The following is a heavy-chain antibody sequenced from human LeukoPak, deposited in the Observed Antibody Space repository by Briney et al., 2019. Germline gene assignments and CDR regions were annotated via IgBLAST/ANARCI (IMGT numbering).Heavy chain of an antibody. CDR3: IQGGWLDY. CDR2: ISASGDSA. V-gene: IGHV3-23*01. Sequence: PGGSLRLSCAASGFTFRNSGMTWVRQAPGKGLEWVSVISASGDSAYYGDSVKGRFTVSRDNSKNTLYLQINSLRAEDSGIYYCIQGGWLDYWGQGPLVTVSS. D-gene: IGHD6-19*01. CDR1: GFTFRNSG. J-gene: IGHJ4*02.